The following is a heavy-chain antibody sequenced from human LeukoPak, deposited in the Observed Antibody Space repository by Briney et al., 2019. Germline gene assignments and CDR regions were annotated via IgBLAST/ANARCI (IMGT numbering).Heavy chain of an antibody. CDR2: IYHSGST. Sequence: LRLSCAASGFTFDDYAMHWVRQAPGKGLEWIGYIYHSGSTYYNPSLKSRVTISVDRSKNQFSLKLSSVTAADTAVYYCAREGPGLSFDYWGQGTLVTVSS. CDR1: GFTFDDYA. J-gene: IGHJ4*02. D-gene: IGHD2-15*01. V-gene: IGHV4-30-2*01. CDR3: AREGPGLSFDY.